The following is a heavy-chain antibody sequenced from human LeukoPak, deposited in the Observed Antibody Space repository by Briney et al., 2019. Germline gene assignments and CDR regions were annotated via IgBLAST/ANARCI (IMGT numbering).Heavy chain of an antibody. CDR1: GFTFSSYS. Sequence: SGGSLRLSCAASGFTFSSYSMNWVRQAPGKGLEWVSYISTGSSTIYYADSVKGRFTISRDNAKNSLYLQVSSLRAEGTAVYYCARDHGSSSPDYYFDYWGQGTLVTVSS. CDR3: ARDHGSSSPDYYFDY. V-gene: IGHV3-48*01. J-gene: IGHJ4*02. CDR2: ISTGSSTI. D-gene: IGHD6-6*01.